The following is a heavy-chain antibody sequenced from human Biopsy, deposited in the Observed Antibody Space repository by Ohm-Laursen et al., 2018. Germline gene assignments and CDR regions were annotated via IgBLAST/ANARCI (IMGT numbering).Heavy chain of an antibody. V-gene: IGHV4-59*11. J-gene: IGHJ4*02. Sequence: SDTLSLTCTVSGGSFTGHYWSWIRQPPGKGREWIGHISYTGCTSYNASLKSRVTISVDTSRNHFSLRLSSLTVADTAVYYCARGSNDFGGLYFPRWGQGTLLTVSS. CDR2: ISYTGCT. CDR1: GGSFTGHY. D-gene: IGHD4-23*01. CDR3: ARGSNDFGGLYFPR.